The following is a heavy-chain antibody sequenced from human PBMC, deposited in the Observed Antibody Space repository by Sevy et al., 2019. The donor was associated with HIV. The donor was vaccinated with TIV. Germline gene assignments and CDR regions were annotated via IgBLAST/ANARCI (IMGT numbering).Heavy chain of an antibody. Sequence: GGSLRLSCAASGFTFSNAWMSWVRQAPGKGLEWVGRIKSKTDGGTTDYAAPVEGRFTISRNDSKNTLFRKMNSLKTEETAVYYCTSDRAITVTTSLWFDYWGQGTLVTVSS. CDR3: TSDRAITVTTSLWFDY. D-gene: IGHD4-17*01. CDR2: IKSKTDGGTT. J-gene: IGHJ4*02. CDR1: GFTFSNAW. V-gene: IGHV3-15*01.